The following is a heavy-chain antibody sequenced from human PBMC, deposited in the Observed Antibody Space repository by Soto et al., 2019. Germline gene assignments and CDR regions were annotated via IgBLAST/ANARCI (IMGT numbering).Heavy chain of an antibody. D-gene: IGHD7-27*01. CDR1: GFTFSSYA. CDR3: AKGRGFSGDAFDI. V-gene: IGHV3-23*01. Sequence: GGSLRLSCAASGFTFSSYAMSWVRQAPGKGPEWFSAISGSGDSTYYADSVKGRFTISRDNSKNTLYLQMNSVSAEDTAVYYCAKGRGFSGDAFDIWSQGTMVTVSS. CDR2: ISGSGDST. J-gene: IGHJ3*02.